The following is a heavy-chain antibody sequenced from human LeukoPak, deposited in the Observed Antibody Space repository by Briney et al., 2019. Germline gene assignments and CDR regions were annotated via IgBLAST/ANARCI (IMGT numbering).Heavy chain of an antibody. CDR1: GFTFSSYA. J-gene: IGHJ5*02. D-gene: IGHD3-10*01. CDR3: ARGPGAYYYGSGNSFDP. Sequence: PGGSLRLSCAASGFTFSSYAIHWVRQAPGKGLEWVALISFDGSNKYYADSVKGRFTISRDNSKNTLYLQMNSLRAEDTAVYYCARGPGAYYYGSGNSFDPWGQGTLVTVPS. V-gene: IGHV3-30*04. CDR2: ISFDGSNK.